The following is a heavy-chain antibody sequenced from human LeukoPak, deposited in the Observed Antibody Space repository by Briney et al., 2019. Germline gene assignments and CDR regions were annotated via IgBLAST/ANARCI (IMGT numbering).Heavy chain of an antibody. CDR2: IYYSGST. CDR1: GGSISSYY. J-gene: IGHJ5*02. CDR3: ARDYSNLNWFDP. V-gene: IGHV4-59*12. D-gene: IGHD4-11*01. Sequence: SETLSLTCTVSGGSISSYYWSWIRQPPGKGLEWIGYIYYSGSTNYNPSLKSRVTISVDTSKNQFSLKLSSVTAADTAVYYCARDYSNLNWFDPWGQGTLVTLSS.